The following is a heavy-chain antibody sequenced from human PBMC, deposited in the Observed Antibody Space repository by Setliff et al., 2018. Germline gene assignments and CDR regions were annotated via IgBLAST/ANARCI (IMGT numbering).Heavy chain of an antibody. V-gene: IGHV4-59*02. J-gene: IGHJ4*02. CDR1: GASVSSHY. Sequence: SETLSLTCNVSGASVSSHYWDWIRQPPGKGLEWIGFISYSGITTYNVSLKSRVTMSVDTSKNQFSLMLTSVTAADTAIYYCAGRPQNTPMGPCDYWGQGTLVTVSS. CDR3: AGRPQNTPMGPCDY. D-gene: IGHD5-18*01. CDR2: ISYSGIT.